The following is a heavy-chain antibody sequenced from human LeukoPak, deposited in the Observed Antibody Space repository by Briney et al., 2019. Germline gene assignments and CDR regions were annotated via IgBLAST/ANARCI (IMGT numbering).Heavy chain of an antibody. V-gene: IGHV4-4*08. CDR2: IYSSGST. Sequence: SETLSLTCTAPGGSISSYYWSWIRQPPGKGLEWIGFIYSSGSTNYNPSLKSRVTISVDTSKNQFSLKLSSVTAADTAVYYCARGGVTTSDYWGQGTLVTVSS. CDR3: ARGGVTTSDY. J-gene: IGHJ4*02. D-gene: IGHD4-17*01. CDR1: GGSISSYY.